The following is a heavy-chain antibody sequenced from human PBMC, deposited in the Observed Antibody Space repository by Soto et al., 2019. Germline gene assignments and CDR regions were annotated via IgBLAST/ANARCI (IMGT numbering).Heavy chain of an antibody. Sequence: QVQLVESGGGLVQPGGSLRLSCTASGFTFSDHYMSWIRQAPGKGLEWVSYIGSGGTIYYADSVKGRFTISRDNAKNSLYLQMNSLRDDDTAVYYCARGWGLADYWGQGTLVTVSS. V-gene: IGHV3-11*01. J-gene: IGHJ4*02. CDR2: IGSGGTI. CDR1: GFTFSDHY. CDR3: ARGWGLADY. D-gene: IGHD7-27*01.